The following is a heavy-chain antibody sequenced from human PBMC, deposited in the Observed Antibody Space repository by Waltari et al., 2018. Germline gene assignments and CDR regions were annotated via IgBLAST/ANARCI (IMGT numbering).Heavy chain of an antibody. CDR2: IIPIFGTA. Sequence: QVQLVQSGAEVKKPGSSVKVSCKESGGTFSSYAISGGRQAPGQGLDWLGGIIPIFGTANYAQKFQGRVTITADESTSPAYMALSSLRSEDTAVYYCAREISGLWFDPWGQGTLVTVSS. V-gene: IGHV1-69*12. J-gene: IGHJ5*02. CDR1: GGTFSSYA. CDR3: AREISGLWFDP. D-gene: IGHD3-3*01.